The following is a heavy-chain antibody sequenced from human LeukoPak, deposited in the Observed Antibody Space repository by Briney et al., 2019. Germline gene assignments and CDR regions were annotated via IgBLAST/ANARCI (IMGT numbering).Heavy chain of an antibody. CDR3: ARAPMYYYDSSGYYPY. D-gene: IGHD3-22*01. CDR2: ISSSSSYI. V-gene: IGHV3-21*01. CDR1: GFTFSSYS. Sequence: GGSLRLSCAASGFTFSSYSMNWVRRAPGKGLEWVSSISSSSSYIYYADSVKGRFTISRDNAKNSLYLQMNSLRAEDTAVYYCARAPMYYYDSSGYYPYWGQGTLVTVSS. J-gene: IGHJ4*02.